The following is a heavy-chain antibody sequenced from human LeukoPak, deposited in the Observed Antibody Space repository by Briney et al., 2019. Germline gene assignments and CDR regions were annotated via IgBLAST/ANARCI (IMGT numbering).Heavy chain of an antibody. J-gene: IGHJ4*02. V-gene: IGHV4-59*01. D-gene: IGHD5-12*01. CDR1: GGTSTGYH. CDR2: ADSRGST. CDR3: ARVGSGSHFDY. Sequence: PSETLSLTCAVSGGTSTGYHWSWIRQPPGKGLDWIGYADSRGSTLYNPSLRSRVAISVDTSQRQLSLRLTSVTAAHTAVYYCARVGSGSHFDYWGQGTLVAVSS.